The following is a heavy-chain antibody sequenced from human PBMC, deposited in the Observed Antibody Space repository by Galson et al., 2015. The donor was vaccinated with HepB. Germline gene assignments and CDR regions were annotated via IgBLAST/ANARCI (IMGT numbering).Heavy chain of an antibody. V-gene: IGHV1-46*01. J-gene: IGHJ4*02. Sequence: SVKVSCKASRDTFTKYYIHWVRQAPGQGLEWMGIINPSGGTTNYAQRFKGSVTMTRDTLTSTVYMDLRSLASEDTALYYCTRDSLGIYQFDYWGQGTLVTVSS. CDR2: INPSGGTT. CDR3: TRDSLGIYQFDY. D-gene: IGHD1-26*01. CDR1: RDTFTKYY.